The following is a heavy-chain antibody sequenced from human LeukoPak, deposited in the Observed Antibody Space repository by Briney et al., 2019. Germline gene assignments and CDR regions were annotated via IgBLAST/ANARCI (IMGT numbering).Heavy chain of an antibody. CDR1: GFTFSSYA. Sequence: AGGSLRLSCAASGFTFSSYAMSWVRQAPGKGLEWVSAISGSGGSTYYADSVKGRFTISRVNSKNTLYLQMNSLRAEDTAVYYCAKLGSAAGTYVDYWGQGTLVTVSS. CDR2: ISGSGGST. D-gene: IGHD6-13*01. V-gene: IGHV3-23*01. J-gene: IGHJ4*02. CDR3: AKLGSAAGTYVDY.